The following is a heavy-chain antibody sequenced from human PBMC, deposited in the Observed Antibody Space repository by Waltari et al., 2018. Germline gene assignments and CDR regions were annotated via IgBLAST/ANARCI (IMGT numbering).Heavy chain of an antibody. V-gene: IGHV4-59*01. J-gene: IGHJ3*02. CDR2: IYYSGST. D-gene: IGHD6-13*01. CDR3: ARVASSSWYGALDI. Sequence: QVQLQESGPGLVKPSETLSLTCTVSGGSISSYYWSWIRQPPGKGLEWIGYIYYSGSTNYNPSLKSRVTISVDTSKNQFSLKLSAVTAADTAVYYCARVASSSWYGALDIWGQGTMVTVSS. CDR1: GGSISSYY.